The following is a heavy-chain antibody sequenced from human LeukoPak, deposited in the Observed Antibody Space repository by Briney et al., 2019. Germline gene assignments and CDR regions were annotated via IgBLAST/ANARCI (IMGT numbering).Heavy chain of an antibody. D-gene: IGHD3-22*01. Sequence: PSQTLSLTCTVSGGSISSNNYYWSWIRQPPGKELEWIGEIDHTGSTNYNPSLKSRLTISVDTSKNQFSLNLTSVTAADTAVYYCASTPNYYDTSGRFDYWGQGTLVTVSS. CDR3: ASTPNYYDTSGRFDY. CDR1: GGSISSNNYY. V-gene: IGHV4-39*07. CDR2: IDHTGST. J-gene: IGHJ4*02.